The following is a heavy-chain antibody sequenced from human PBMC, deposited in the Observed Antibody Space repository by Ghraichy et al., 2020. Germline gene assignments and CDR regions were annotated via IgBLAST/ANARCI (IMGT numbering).Heavy chain of an antibody. V-gene: IGHV3-74*01. J-gene: IGHJ4*02. D-gene: IGHD2-15*01. CDR1: GFALSNYW. CDR3: ARENCRGGSCFFGTGGSPFDY. Sequence: GGSLRLSCAASGFALSNYWMHWVRQAPGKGLLWVVRIKSDGTDRTYADSVKGRFTISRDNAKNTLYLQMNSLRAEDTAVYHCARENCRGGSCFFGTGGSPFDYWGQGILVTVSS. CDR2: IKSDGTDR.